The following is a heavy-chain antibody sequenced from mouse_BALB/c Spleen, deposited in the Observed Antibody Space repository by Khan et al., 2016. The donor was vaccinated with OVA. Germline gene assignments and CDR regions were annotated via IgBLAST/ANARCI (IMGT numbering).Heavy chain of an antibody. J-gene: IGHJ1*01. CDR1: GYTFTNYG. V-gene: IGHV9-1*02. Sequence: QIQLVQSGPELKKPGETVKISCKASGYTFTNYGMNWVQQAPGEGLKWMGWINTYTGETTFADDFKGRFAFSLETSASTAFLQINNLKNEDMATYVCARANSYGYFDVWGAGTTVTVSS. CDR2: INTYTGET. CDR3: ARANSYGYFDV. D-gene: IGHD4-1*02.